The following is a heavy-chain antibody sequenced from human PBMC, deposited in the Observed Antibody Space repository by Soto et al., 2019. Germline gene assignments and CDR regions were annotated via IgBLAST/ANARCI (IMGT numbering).Heavy chain of an antibody. J-gene: IGHJ4*02. Sequence: QPGGSLKLSCEALDLTFSNYAMHWARQAPGKGLQWLAVISYDGNNKYYADSVEGRFTISRDNSKNTVYLQMNSLRLEDTAVYYCARGPSYSDSYFDHWGQGTLVTVSS. D-gene: IGHD4-17*01. CDR1: DLTFSNYA. CDR2: ISYDGNNK. CDR3: ARGPSYSDSYFDH. V-gene: IGHV3-30*03.